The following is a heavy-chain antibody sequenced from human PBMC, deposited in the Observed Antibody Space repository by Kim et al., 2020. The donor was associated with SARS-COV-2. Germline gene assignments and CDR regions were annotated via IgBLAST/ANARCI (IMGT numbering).Heavy chain of an antibody. CDR2: IIPIFGTA. V-gene: IGHV1-69*13. CDR3: ARGDIVVVVAAYYYYGMDV. Sequence: SVKVSCKASGGTFSSYAISWVRQAPGQGLEWMGGIIPIFGTANYAQKFQGRVTITADESTSTAYMELSSLRSEDTAVYYCARGDIVVVVAAYYYYGMDVWGQGTTVTVSS. D-gene: IGHD2-15*01. J-gene: IGHJ6*02. CDR1: GGTFSSYA.